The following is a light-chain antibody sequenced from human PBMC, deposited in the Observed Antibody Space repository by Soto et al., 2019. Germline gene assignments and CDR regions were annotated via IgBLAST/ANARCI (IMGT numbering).Light chain of an antibody. CDR2: GAS. CDR1: QTISRD. V-gene: IGKV1-39*01. Sequence: DLQMTQSPSSLSASVGDRVTINCRASQTISRDLTWYQQKPGKAPNLLIFGASTLQPGVPPRFSGSGSGTDFTLIISNLQPEDFATYFCQQSYSTPWTFGQGTKVEIK. CDR3: QQSYSTPWT. J-gene: IGKJ1*01.